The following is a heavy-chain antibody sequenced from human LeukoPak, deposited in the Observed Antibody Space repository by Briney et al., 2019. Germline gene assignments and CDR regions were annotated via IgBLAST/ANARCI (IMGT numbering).Heavy chain of an antibody. Sequence: SGTLSLTCAVSGGSISSSNWWSWVRQPPGKGLEWIGEIYHSGSTNYNPSLKSRVTISVDKPKNQFSLKLSSVTAADTAVYYCAELGITMIGGVWGKGTTVTISS. CDR1: GGSISSSNW. CDR3: AELGITMIGGV. CDR2: IYHSGST. D-gene: IGHD3-10*02. J-gene: IGHJ6*04. V-gene: IGHV4-4*02.